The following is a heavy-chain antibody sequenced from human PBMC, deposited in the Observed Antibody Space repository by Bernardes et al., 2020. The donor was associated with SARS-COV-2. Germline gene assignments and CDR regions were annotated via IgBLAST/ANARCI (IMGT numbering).Heavy chain of an antibody. Sequence: GGSLRLSCAASGFYFSNSWMHWVRQPPGKGLVWVSRIKTDGNTDYDDSVKGRFTVSRDNTRNTLYLQVNSLRVEDTAVYYCVRFGDPSGWGQGTLVTVSS. V-gene: IGHV3-74*01. J-gene: IGHJ4*02. CDR2: IKTDGNT. CDR3: VRFGDPSG. D-gene: IGHD6-19*01. CDR1: GFYFSNSW.